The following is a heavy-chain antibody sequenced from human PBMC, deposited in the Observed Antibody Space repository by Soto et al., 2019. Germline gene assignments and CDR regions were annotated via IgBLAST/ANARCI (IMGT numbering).Heavy chain of an antibody. CDR2: IYSGGNT. CDR1: GFTVSSNY. Sequence: EVQLVESGGGLIQPGGSLRLSCAASGFTVSSNYMTWVRQAPGKGLDWVSVIYSGGNTFYADSVKGRFTISRDNSKNTLYLQMNSRRDDDSAGYYCAIDLGRSLDYWGPGPLVTVSS. V-gene: IGHV3-53*01. D-gene: IGHD1-26*01. CDR3: AIDLGRSLDY. J-gene: IGHJ4*02.